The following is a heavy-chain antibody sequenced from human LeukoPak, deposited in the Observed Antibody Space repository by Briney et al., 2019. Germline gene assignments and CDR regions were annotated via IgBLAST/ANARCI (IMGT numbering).Heavy chain of an antibody. CDR1: GFGVSNNY. V-gene: IGHV3-53*01. CDR3: ARDPGLNAFDI. Sequence: GGSLRLSCTASGFGVSNNYMSWVCQAPGKGLEWVAVIYSGAATFYADAVKGRFSLSRDNSQNALFLQMNSLKVEDSAVYYCARDPGLNAFDIWGQGTMVTVSS. CDR2: IYSGAAT. J-gene: IGHJ3*02.